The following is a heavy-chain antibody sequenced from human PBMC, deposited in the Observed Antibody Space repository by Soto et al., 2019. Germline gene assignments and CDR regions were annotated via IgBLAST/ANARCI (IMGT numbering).Heavy chain of an antibody. CDR1: GGSISSYY. CDR3: ARASGCSDGGCAFDP. J-gene: IGHJ5*02. V-gene: IGHV4-59*01. D-gene: IGHD2-15*01. CDR2: IYYTGST. Sequence: QVQLQESGPGLVKPSETLSLTCSVSGGSISSYYWSWIRQPPGKGLEWIGYIYYTGSTNSNLSLKSRAPVSLAAPKNQFSLRLPSVPAAATALYYCARASGCSDGGCAFDPGGQGTLVTVSS.